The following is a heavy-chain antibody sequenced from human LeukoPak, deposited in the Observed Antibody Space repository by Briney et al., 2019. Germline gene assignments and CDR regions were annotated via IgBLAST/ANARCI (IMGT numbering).Heavy chain of an antibody. J-gene: IGHJ6*03. Sequence: PGGSLRLSCAPSDSGFNFSGSAIHWVRQAPGKGLEWVSAVSGSGTTTYYADSVKGRFTISRDNSKNTVYLQMNSLRVEDTAVYYCAKGFHYGDYGGYMDAWGKGTTVTVSS. D-gene: IGHD4-17*01. CDR3: AKGFHYGDYGGYMDA. CDR1: DSGFNFSGSA. CDR2: VSGSGTTT. V-gene: IGHV3-23*01.